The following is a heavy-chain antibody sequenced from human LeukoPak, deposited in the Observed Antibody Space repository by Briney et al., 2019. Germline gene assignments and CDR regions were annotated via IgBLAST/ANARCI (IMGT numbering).Heavy chain of an antibody. V-gene: IGHV4-38-2*02. Sequence: PSETLSLTCTVSGYSISSGYYWGWIRQPPGKGLEWIGSIYHSGSTYYNPSLKSRVTISVDTSKNQFSLKLSSVTAADTAVYYCALVSIAAAGPIDYWGQGTLVTVSS. CDR2: IYHSGST. D-gene: IGHD6-13*01. J-gene: IGHJ4*02. CDR1: GYSISSGYY. CDR3: ALVSIAAAGPIDY.